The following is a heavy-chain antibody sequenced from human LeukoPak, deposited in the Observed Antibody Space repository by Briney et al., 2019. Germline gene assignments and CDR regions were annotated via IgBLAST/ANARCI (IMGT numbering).Heavy chain of an antibody. CDR3: ARARSSRGAFDI. CDR1: GGTFSSYA. Sequence: ASVKVSCKASGGTFSSYAISWVRQAPGQGLEWMGGIIPISGTANYAQKFQGRVTITADESTSTAYMELSSLRSEDTAVYYCARARSSRGAFDIWGQGTMVTVSS. D-gene: IGHD6-6*01. J-gene: IGHJ3*02. CDR2: IIPISGTA. V-gene: IGHV1-69*13.